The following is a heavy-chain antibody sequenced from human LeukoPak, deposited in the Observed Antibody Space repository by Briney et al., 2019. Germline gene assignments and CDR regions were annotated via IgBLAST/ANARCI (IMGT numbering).Heavy chain of an antibody. CDR2: ISPYNGNT. Sequence: VASVKVSCKASGYDFTSVGITWVRRAPGQGLEWMGWISPYNGNTRYAQKFQGRVAMTTDTSTTTAYMELKGLRFNDTAVYYCARAGPGSGWYFDYWGQGTLVTLSS. J-gene: IGHJ4*02. CDR3: ARAGPGSGWYFDY. CDR1: GYDFTSVG. D-gene: IGHD6-19*01. V-gene: IGHV1-18*01.